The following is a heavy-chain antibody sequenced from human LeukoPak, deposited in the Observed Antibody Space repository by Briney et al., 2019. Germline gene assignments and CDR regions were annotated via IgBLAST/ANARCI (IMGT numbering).Heavy chain of an antibody. V-gene: IGHV1-3*01. CDR1: GYAFTNYA. CDR3: AAPRSMVMVETYYYGMDV. Sequence: ASVKVSCKASGYAFTNYAIQWVRQAPGQRLEWMGWVNAGNGNTRYSPKFQGRVTIARDTSASTAYMELSSLRSEDTAVYYCAAPRSMVMVETYYYGMDVWGQGTTVTVSS. J-gene: IGHJ6*02. D-gene: IGHD5-18*01. CDR2: VNAGNGNT.